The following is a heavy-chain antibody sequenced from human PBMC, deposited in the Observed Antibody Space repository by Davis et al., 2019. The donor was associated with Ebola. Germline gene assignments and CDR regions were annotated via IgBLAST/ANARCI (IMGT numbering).Heavy chain of an antibody. V-gene: IGHV3-74*01. CDR3: ARGVNGWYYYYYGMDV. D-gene: IGHD6-19*01. J-gene: IGHJ6*02. Sequence: GESLKISCAASGFTFSSYWMHWVRQAPRKGLVWVSRINSDGSSTSYADSVKGRFTISRDNAKNTLYLQMNSLRAEDTAVYYCARGVNGWYYYYYGMDVWGQGTTVTVSS. CDR1: GFTFSSYW. CDR2: INSDGSST.